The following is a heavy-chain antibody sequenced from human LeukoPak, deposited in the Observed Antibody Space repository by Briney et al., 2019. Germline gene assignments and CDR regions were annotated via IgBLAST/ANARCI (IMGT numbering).Heavy chain of an antibody. D-gene: IGHD6-19*01. CDR2: IKQDGSEK. CDR1: GFTFGEFW. Sequence: GGSLRLSCAASGFTFGEFWMAWVRQTPGMGLEWVADIKQDGSEKYYVDSVKGRFTISRDNAGNSLYLQMNSLRAEDTAVYYCARSAGGGWYYAFDYWGQGTLVTVSS. V-gene: IGHV3-7*01. CDR3: ARSAGGGWYYAFDY. J-gene: IGHJ4*02.